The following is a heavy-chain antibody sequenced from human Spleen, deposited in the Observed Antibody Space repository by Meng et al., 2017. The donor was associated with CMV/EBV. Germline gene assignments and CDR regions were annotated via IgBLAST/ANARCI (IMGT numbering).Heavy chain of an antibody. Sequence: ASVKVSCKASGYLFTAYYVHWVRQAPGQGLEWMGWIDTTSGGTNYAQKFQGRVTMTRDTSITTAYMELRRLRSDDTAVYYCARFQGIFGVVIIPVGGMDVWGQGTTVTVSS. J-gene: IGHJ6*02. CDR2: IDTTSGGT. D-gene: IGHD3-3*01. CDR1: GYLFTAYY. V-gene: IGHV1-2*02. CDR3: ARFQGIFGVVIIPVGGMDV.